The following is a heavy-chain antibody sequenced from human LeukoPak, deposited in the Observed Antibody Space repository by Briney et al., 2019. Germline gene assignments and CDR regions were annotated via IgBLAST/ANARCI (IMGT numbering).Heavy chain of an antibody. V-gene: IGHV1-69*05. Sequence: SSVKVSCKASGGTFSSYAISWMRQAPGQGLEWMGGIIPIFGTANYAQKFQGRVTITTDESTSTAYMGLSSLRSEDTAVYYCARENGGWYYFDYWGQGTLVTVSS. CDR1: GGTFSSYA. J-gene: IGHJ4*02. CDR2: IIPIFGTA. CDR3: ARENGGWYYFDY. D-gene: IGHD6-19*01.